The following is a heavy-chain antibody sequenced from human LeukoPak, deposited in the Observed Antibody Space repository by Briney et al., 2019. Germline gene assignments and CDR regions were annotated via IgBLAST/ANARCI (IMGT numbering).Heavy chain of an antibody. V-gene: IGHV3-21*01. CDR3: ARGVEGSYYYDSSGKGNALDI. D-gene: IGHD3-22*01. CDR1: GFTFSSYT. Sequence: GGSLRLSCEASGFTFSSYTMNWVRQAPGKGLEWVSSISTTGSYIYYADSVKGRFTISRDNGKNSLYLQMNSLRDEDTAVYYCARGVEGSYYYDSSGKGNALDIWGQGTMVTVSS. J-gene: IGHJ3*02. CDR2: ISTTGSYI.